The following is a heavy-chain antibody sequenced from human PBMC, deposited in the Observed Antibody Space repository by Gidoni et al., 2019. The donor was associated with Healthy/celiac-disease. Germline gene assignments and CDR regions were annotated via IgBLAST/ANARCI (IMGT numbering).Heavy chain of an antibody. V-gene: IGHV4-34*01. CDR1: GGSFSGYY. CDR2: INHSGST. CDR3: ASGYYDFWSATNWCDP. J-gene: IGHJ5*02. Sequence: QVQLQQWGAGLLKPSETLSLTCAVYGGSFSGYYWRWIRQPPGKGLEWIGEINHSGSTNYNPSLKSRVTISVDTSKNQFSLKLSSVTAADTAVYYCASGYYDFWSATNWCDPWGQGTLVTVSS. D-gene: IGHD3-3*01.